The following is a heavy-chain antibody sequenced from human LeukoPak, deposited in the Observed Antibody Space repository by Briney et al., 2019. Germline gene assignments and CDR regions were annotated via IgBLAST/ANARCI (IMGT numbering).Heavy chain of an antibody. V-gene: IGHV1-18*01. CDR2: ISAYNGNT. CDR3: ARLSGPHDYGDYGYYYFGMDV. J-gene: IGHJ6*02. Sequence: ASVKVSCKASGYTFTSYGVSWVRQAPGQGLEWMGWISAYNGNTNYAQKLQGRVTMTTDTSTSTAYMELRSLRSDDTAVYYCARLSGPHDYGDYGYYYFGMDVWGQGTTVTVSS. D-gene: IGHD4-17*01. CDR1: GYTFTSYG.